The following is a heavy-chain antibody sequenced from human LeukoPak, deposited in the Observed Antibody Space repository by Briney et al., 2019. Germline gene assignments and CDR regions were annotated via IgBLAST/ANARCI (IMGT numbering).Heavy chain of an antibody. CDR1: GFTFTNYA. D-gene: IGHD3-16*01. CDR2: IKQDGSEK. CDR3: ARDGVTYYYYGMDV. V-gene: IGHV3-7*01. J-gene: IGHJ6*02. Sequence: GGSLRLSCAASGFTFTNYAMSWVRQAPGKGLEWVANIKQDGSEKYYVDSVKGRFTISRDNAKNSLYLQMNSLRAEDTAVYYCARDGVTYYYYGMDVWGQGTTVTVSS.